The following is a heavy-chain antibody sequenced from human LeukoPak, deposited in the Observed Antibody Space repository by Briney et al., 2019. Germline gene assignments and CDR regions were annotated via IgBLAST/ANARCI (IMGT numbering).Heavy chain of an antibody. J-gene: IGHJ6*02. V-gene: IGHV3-23*01. CDR1: GFTFSSYA. Sequence: GGSLRLSCAASGFTFSSYALNWVRQAPGKGLEWVSAISGSGGSTYYADSVKGRFTVSRDNSRNTLSLQMNSLRAEDTAKYYCAKAMRFCSGTGCYTYFYYGMDVWGQGATVTVSS. D-gene: IGHD2-2*01. CDR3: AKAMRFCSGTGCYTYFYYGMDV. CDR2: ISGSGGST.